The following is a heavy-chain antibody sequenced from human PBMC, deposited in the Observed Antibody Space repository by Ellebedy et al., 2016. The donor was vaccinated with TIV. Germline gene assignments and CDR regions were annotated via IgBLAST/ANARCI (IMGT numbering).Heavy chain of an antibody. Sequence: SETLSLSCTVSGGSISSSSSYWGWIRQPPGKGLEWIGSIYYSRTTYYNLSLKSRVTISLHTSKNQFSLKMSSVTAADTALYYCVRGTIGVSYTWGHGSLVTVSS. CDR1: GGSISSSSSY. CDR3: VRGTIGVSYT. V-gene: IGHV4-39*07. J-gene: IGHJ4*01. CDR2: IYYSRTT. D-gene: IGHD6-19*01.